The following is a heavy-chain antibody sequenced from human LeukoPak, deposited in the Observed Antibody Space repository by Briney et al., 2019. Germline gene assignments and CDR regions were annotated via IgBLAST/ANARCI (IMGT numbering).Heavy chain of an antibody. Sequence: ASVKVSCKASGYTFTSYYMHWVRQAPGQGLEWMGRINPNTGGTNFAQKFQGRVTMTRDTSASTAYMELCRLTSDDTAVYYCATSYCGGDCYTNFWFDPWGQGTLVTVSS. J-gene: IGHJ5*02. V-gene: IGHV1-2*06. CDR3: ATSYCGGDCYTNFWFDP. CDR2: INPNTGGT. CDR1: GYTFTSYY. D-gene: IGHD2-21*02.